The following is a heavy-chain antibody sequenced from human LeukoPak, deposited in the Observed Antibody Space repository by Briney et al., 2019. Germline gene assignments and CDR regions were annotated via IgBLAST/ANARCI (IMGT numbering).Heavy chain of an antibody. CDR3: ARKLWHRNDC. CDR1: GFTFSTYA. Sequence: PSGGSLRLSCAASGFTFSTYAMSWVRQAPGKGLEWVSVISGSGGTTYYADSVKGRFTISRDNSKNTLYLQMNSLRAEDTAVYYCARKLWHRNDCWGQGTLVTVSS. CDR2: ISGSGGTT. V-gene: IGHV3-23*01. J-gene: IGHJ4*02. D-gene: IGHD3-16*01.